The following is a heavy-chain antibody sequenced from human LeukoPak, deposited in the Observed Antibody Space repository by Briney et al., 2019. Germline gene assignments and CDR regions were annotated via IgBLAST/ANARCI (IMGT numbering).Heavy chain of an antibody. CDR3: ARGSPLSGSYRPLPFDY. D-gene: IGHD1-26*01. CDR1: GGSISSYY. J-gene: IGHJ4*02. V-gene: IGHV4-59*01. Sequence: PSETLSLTCTVSGGSISSYYWSWIRQPPGKGLEWIGYIYYSGTTNYNPSLKSRVTISVDTSKNQFSLKLSSVTAADTAVYYCARGSPLSGSYRPLPFDYWGQGTLVTVSS. CDR2: IYYSGTT.